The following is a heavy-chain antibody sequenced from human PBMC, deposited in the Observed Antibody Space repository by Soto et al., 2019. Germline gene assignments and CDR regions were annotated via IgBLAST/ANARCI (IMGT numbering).Heavy chain of an antibody. Sequence: SVKVSCKASGGTFSRYTINWVRQAPGQGLEWMGRIIPIAAIANYTQKFQGRVTITVDKSSTTAYMELNSLRSDDTAVYYCARGSTIVRGAPSWFDPWGQGTLVTVSS. CDR1: GGTFSRYT. CDR2: IIPIAAIA. D-gene: IGHD3-10*01. V-gene: IGHV1-69*02. J-gene: IGHJ5*02. CDR3: ARGSTIVRGAPSWFDP.